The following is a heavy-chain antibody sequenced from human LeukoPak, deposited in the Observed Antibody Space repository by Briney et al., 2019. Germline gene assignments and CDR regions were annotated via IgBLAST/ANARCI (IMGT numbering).Heavy chain of an antibody. Sequence: GGSLRLSCAASGFTFSSYGMHWVRQAPGKGLEWVAVISYDGSNKYYADSVKGRFTISRDNSKNTLYLQMNSLRAEDTAVYYCAKTMFFRLPSYGMDVWGQGTTVTVSS. D-gene: IGHD3-10*02. J-gene: IGHJ6*02. CDR1: GFTFSSYG. CDR2: ISYDGSNK. V-gene: IGHV3-30*18. CDR3: AKTMFFRLPSYGMDV.